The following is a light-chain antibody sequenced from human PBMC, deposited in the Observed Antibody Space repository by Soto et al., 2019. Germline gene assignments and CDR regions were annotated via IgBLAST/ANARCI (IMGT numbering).Light chain of an antibody. CDR1: QSVSSSY. J-gene: IGKJ4*01. V-gene: IGKV3-20*01. CDR3: QQYGSSL. Sequence: DIVLTQSPGTLSLSPGERATLSCRASQSVSSSYLAWYQQKPGQAPRLIIYGASSRATGIQDRFSGSGSGTDFTLTISRLEPEDFAVYYCQQYGSSLFGGGTKVEIK. CDR2: GAS.